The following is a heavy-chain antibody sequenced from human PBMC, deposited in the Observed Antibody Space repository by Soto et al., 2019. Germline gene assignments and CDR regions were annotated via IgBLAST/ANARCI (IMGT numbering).Heavy chain of an antibody. Sequence: PSVTLSLTCPFTGFSVTSCSDYWSWIRQPPGKGLEWIGYIYYSGSTNYNPSLKSRVTISVDTSKNQFSLKLSSVTAADTAVYYCARVRIQLWLRGAFDIWGQGTMVT. CDR1: GFSVTSCSDY. D-gene: IGHD5-18*01. J-gene: IGHJ3*02. CDR2: IYYSGST. V-gene: IGHV4-61*01. CDR3: ARVRIQLWLRGAFDI.